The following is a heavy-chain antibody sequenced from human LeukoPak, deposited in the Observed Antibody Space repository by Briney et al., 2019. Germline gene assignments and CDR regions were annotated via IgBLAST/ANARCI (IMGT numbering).Heavy chain of an antibody. CDR1: GYTLTSYD. D-gene: IGHD6-13*01. CDR3: AKATTTIAAVPHNP. CDR2: MNPKSGNT. V-gene: IGHV1-8*01. J-gene: IGHJ5*02. Sequence: ASVKVSCKASGYTLTSYDINWVRQATGQGLEWMGWMNPKSGNTGYAPKFQGRVTMTRNTSIDTAFMELKSLSFEDTAVYYCAKATTTIAAVPHNPWGQGTLVTVSS.